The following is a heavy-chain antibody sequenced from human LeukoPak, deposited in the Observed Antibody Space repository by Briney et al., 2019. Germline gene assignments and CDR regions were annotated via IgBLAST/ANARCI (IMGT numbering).Heavy chain of an antibody. CDR3: ARVADTAMVPPADWFDP. CDR2: IYTSGST. Sequence: SETLSLTCTVSGGSISSGSYYWSWIRQPAGKGLEWIGRIYTSGSTNYNPSLKSRVTISADTSKNQFSLKLSSVTAADTAVYYCARVADTAMVPPADWFDPWGQGTLVTVSS. V-gene: IGHV4-61*02. J-gene: IGHJ5*02. CDR1: GGSISSGSYY. D-gene: IGHD5-18*01.